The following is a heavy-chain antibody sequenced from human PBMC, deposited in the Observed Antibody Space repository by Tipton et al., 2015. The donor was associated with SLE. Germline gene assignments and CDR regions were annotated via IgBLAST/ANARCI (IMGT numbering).Heavy chain of an antibody. Sequence: TLSLTCAVYGGSFSGYYLSWIRQPPGKGLEWIGEINHSGSTNYSPSLKSRVNISVDTSKNQFSLKMTSLTAADTAVYYCARGYRIAALRPWYFDLWGRGTLVTVSS. V-gene: IGHV4-34*01. CDR2: INHSGST. J-gene: IGHJ2*01. CDR1: GGSFSGYY. CDR3: ARGYRIAALRPWYFDL. D-gene: IGHD6-13*01.